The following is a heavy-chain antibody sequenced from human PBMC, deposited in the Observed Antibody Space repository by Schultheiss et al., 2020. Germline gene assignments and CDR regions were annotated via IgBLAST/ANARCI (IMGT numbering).Heavy chain of an antibody. Sequence: GGSMRLSCAASGFTFSNYWMYWVRQAPGKGLVWVSCINSDGSTTSYADSVKGRFTISRDNAKNSLYLQMNSLRAEDTAVYYCARPMTTVTSYGWFDPWGQGTLVTVAS. CDR2: INSDGSTT. CDR3: ARPMTTVTSYGWFDP. J-gene: IGHJ5*02. CDR1: GFTFSNYW. D-gene: IGHD4-17*01. V-gene: IGHV3-74*01.